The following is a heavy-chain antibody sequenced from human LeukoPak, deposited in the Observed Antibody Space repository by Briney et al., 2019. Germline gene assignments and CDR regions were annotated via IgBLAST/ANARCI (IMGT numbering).Heavy chain of an antibody. CDR1: GFTFNRYW. D-gene: IGHD2/OR15-2a*01. CDR2: IKQDGSAK. V-gene: IGHV3-7*01. Sequence: PGGSLRPSCAASGFTFNRYWMSWVRQAPGKELQWVANIKQDGSAKYYVDSVKGRFTISRDNAKNSLYLQMNSLRAEDTAVYYCARNSNRYMDVWGKGTTVTVSS. CDR3: ARNSNRYMDV. J-gene: IGHJ6*03.